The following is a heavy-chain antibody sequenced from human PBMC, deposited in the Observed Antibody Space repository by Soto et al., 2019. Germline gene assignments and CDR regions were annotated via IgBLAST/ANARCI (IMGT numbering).Heavy chain of an antibody. J-gene: IGHJ5*02. CDR3: ARRVGGYDNWFDP. CDR2: VSFAGNS. D-gene: IGHD5-12*01. Sequence: QLQLQESGPGLVKPSETLSLTCFVSGDSITSSGNFWVWIRQSPGKGLEWIGSVSFAGNSYYNPSLKSRVLISVNTSKNQFSLKLSSVTAADTAVYYCARRVGGYDNWFDPWGQGTLVTVSS. CDR1: GDSITSSGNF. V-gene: IGHV4-39*01.